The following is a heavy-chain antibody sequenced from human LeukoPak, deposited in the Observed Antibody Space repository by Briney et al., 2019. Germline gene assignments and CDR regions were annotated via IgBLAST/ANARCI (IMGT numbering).Heavy chain of an antibody. Sequence: SETLSHTCAVYGGSFSGYYWSWIRRPPGKGLEWIGEINHSGSTNYNPSLKSRVTISVDTSKNQFSLKLSSVTAADTAVYYCARRRQQLEEFVPRDYWGQGTLVTVSS. CDR2: INHSGST. V-gene: IGHV4-34*01. CDR1: GGSFSGYY. J-gene: IGHJ4*02. D-gene: IGHD6-13*01. CDR3: ARRRQQLEEFVPRDY.